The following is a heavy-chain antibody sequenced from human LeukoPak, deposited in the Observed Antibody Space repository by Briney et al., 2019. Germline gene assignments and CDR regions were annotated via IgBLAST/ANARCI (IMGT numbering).Heavy chain of an antibody. CDR3: AKDPNPLYDLWSGYK. J-gene: IGHJ4*02. Sequence: GGSLRLSCAASGFTFSSYWMSWVRQAPGKGLEWVANIRQDGSVQNYVDSVKGRFTISRDTSKNILYLQMNNLRAEDTAVYYCAKDPNPLYDLWSGYKWGQGTLVTVSS. CDR1: GFTFSSYW. CDR2: IRQDGSVQ. V-gene: IGHV3-7*03. D-gene: IGHD3-3*01.